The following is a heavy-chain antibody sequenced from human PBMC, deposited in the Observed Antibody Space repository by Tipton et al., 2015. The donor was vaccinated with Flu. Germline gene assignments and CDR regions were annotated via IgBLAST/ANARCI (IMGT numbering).Heavy chain of an antibody. CDR2: INTNSGGT. V-gene: IGHV1-2*02. Sequence: QLVQSGAEVKNPGASVKVSCKASGYTFTGYYIHWVRQAPGQGLEWMGWINTNSGGTNYAQKFQGRVTMSRDTSMSTAYMELSSLRSDDTAVYYCARSPMVRGVTKVDVWGQGTTVTVSS. CDR3: ARSPMVRGVTKVDV. J-gene: IGHJ6*02. CDR1: GYTFTGYY. D-gene: IGHD3-10*01.